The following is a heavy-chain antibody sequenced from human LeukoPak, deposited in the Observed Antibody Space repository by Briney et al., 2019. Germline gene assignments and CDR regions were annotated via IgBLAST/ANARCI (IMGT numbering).Heavy chain of an antibody. J-gene: IGHJ4*02. CDR2: IIPIFGTP. D-gene: IGHD3-9*01. CDR1: GGTFSNYA. CDR3: AREDPVLRYFEL. Sequence: SVKVSCKASGGTFSNYAINWVRQAPGQGLEWMGGIIPIFGTPNYAQKFQGRVTITADVSTSTAYMELRSLRSDDTAVYYCAREDPVLRYFELWGQGTLVTVSS. V-gene: IGHV1-69*13.